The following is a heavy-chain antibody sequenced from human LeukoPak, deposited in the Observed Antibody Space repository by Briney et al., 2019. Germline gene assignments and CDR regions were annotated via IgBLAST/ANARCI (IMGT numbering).Heavy chain of an antibody. Sequence: ASVTVSCKASGYTFTSYDMNWVRQAPGQGLEWMGWMNPNSGNTGYAQKFQGRVTMTRNTSISTAYMELSSLRSEDTAVYYCARAFGIAAAGYDAFDIWGQGTMVTVSS. CDR2: MNPNSGNT. D-gene: IGHD6-13*01. CDR3: ARAFGIAAAGYDAFDI. V-gene: IGHV1-8*01. J-gene: IGHJ3*02. CDR1: GYTFTSYD.